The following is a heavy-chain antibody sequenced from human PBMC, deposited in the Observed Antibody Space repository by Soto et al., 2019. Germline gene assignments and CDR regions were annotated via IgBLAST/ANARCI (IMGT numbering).Heavy chain of an antibody. CDR2: IYYSGST. J-gene: IGHJ4*02. CDR3: ARARAARPLYYFDY. D-gene: IGHD6-6*01. Sequence: SETLSLTCTVSGGSISSSSYYWGWIRQPPGKGLEWIGSIYYSGSTYYNPSLKSRVTISVDTSKSQFSLKLSSVTAADTAVYYCARARAARPLYYFDYWGQGTLVTVSS. V-gene: IGHV4-39*01. CDR1: GGSISSSSYY.